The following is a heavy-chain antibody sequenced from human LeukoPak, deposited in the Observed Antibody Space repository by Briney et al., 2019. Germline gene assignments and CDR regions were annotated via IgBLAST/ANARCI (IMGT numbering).Heavy chain of an antibody. Sequence: GGSLRLSCAASGFTFSSYAMSWGRQAPGKGLGLVSAISGGDGITYYADSVRGQFTISRDNSKNTLYLQMNSLRAEDTAVYYCAKVLRFLDEPLDYWGQGTLVTVSS. CDR3: AKVLRFLDEPLDY. J-gene: IGHJ4*02. D-gene: IGHD3-3*01. V-gene: IGHV3-23*01. CDR1: GFTFSSYA. CDR2: ISGGDGIT.